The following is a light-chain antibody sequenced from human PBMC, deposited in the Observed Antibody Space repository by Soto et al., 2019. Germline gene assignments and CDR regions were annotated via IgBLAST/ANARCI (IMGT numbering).Light chain of an antibody. Sequence: QSALTQPASVSGSPGQSITISCTGTSSDVGGYNYVSWYQQHPGKAPKFMIYDVSNRPSGVSTRFSGSKSGNTASLTISGLQAEDEAYYYCNSYTTYNPPQIVFRTGTMVTVL. CDR3: NSYTTYNPPQIV. J-gene: IGLJ1*01. CDR2: DVS. V-gene: IGLV2-14*01. CDR1: SSDVGGYNY.